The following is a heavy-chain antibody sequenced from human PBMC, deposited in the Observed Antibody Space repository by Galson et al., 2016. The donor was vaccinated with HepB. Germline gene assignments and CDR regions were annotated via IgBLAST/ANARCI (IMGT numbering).Heavy chain of an antibody. CDR2: IYHTGDT. Sequence: SETLSLTCDVFGGSFSDYYWSWIRQPPGKGLEWIGEIYHTGDTNYNPSLKSRVTIAIYTSKNQLYLKMSSVTAADAAVYFCAWIREGYEPFDAFEIWGQGTMVTVSS. CDR3: AWIREGYEPFDAFEI. V-gene: IGHV4-34*01. D-gene: IGHD5-24*01. J-gene: IGHJ3*02. CDR1: GGSFSDYY.